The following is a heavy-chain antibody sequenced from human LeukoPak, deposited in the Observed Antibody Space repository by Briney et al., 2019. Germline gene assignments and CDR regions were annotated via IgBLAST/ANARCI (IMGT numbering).Heavy chain of an antibody. J-gene: IGHJ4*02. Sequence: ASVKVSCKASGYTFTSYAMNWVRQAPGQGLEWMGWINTNTGNPTYAQGLTERFVFSLDTSVSTAYLQIRSLKAEDTAVYYCARDYGSGSYPEYYFDYWGQGTLVTVSS. D-gene: IGHD3-10*01. V-gene: IGHV7-4-1*01. CDR1: GYTFTSYA. CDR3: ARDYGSGSYPEYYFDY. CDR2: INTNTGNP.